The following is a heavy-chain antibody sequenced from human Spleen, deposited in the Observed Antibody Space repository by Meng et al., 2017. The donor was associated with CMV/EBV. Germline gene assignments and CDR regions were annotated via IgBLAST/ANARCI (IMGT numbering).Heavy chain of an antibody. CDR2: ITPSGGT. J-gene: IGHJ4*02. CDR3: ARVSCSSTSCYTSFDY. V-gene: IGHV1-2*02. D-gene: IGHD2-2*02. CDR1: GFTFTGYS. Sequence: ASVKVSCKASGFTFTGYSMHWVRQAPGQAFEWMGSITPSGGTKFSQKFQGRLTMTRDTSITTAYMDLSRLTSDDTAVYYCARVSCSSTSCYTSFDYWGQGTLVTVSS.